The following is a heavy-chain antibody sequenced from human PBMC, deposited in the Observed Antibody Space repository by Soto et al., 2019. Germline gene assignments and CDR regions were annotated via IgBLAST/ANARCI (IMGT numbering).Heavy chain of an antibody. CDR3: LRGRYGSQIH. V-gene: IGHV3-53*04. Sequence: EVRLVESGGGLVQPGGSLRLSCAASGFIVSSSYMTWVRQAPGKGLEWVSLLYSGGATHYAASVKGRFTISSHSSQNTLFLQMNSLRTEDTATYYCLRGRYGSQIHWGQGTKVTVSS. CDR1: GFIVSSSY. J-gene: IGHJ4*02. CDR2: LYSGGAT. D-gene: IGHD3-10*01.